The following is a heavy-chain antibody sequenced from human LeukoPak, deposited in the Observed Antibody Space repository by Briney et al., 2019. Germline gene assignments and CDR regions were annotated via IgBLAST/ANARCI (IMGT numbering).Heavy chain of an antibody. J-gene: IGHJ5*02. V-gene: IGHV1-2*02. D-gene: IGHD5-24*01. Sequence: ASVKVSCKASGYTFSDYYLHWVRQAPGQGLEWMGWINPNSGVTNYAQKFQGRVTMTRDTSISTAYMEVSRLRSDDTAVYYCARDNSVRDEAWWFNRWGQGTLVTVSS. CDR3: ARDNSVRDEAWWFNR. CDR2: INPNSGVT. CDR1: GYTFSDYY.